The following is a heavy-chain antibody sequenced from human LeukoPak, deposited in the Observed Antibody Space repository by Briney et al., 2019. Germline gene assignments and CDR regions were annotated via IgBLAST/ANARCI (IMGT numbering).Heavy chain of an antibody. V-gene: IGHV4-61*02. CDR1: GGSISSGSYY. CDR3: AGDDYGMDV. CDR2: IYTSGST. Sequence: SQTLSLTCTVSGGSISSGSYYWSWIRQPAGKGLEWIGRIYTSGSTNCNLSLKSRVTISVDTSKNQFSLKLSSVTAADTAVYYCAGDDYGMDVWGQGTTVTVSS. J-gene: IGHJ6*02.